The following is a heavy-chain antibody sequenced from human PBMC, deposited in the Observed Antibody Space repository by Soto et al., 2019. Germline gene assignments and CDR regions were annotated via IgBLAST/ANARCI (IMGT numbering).Heavy chain of an antibody. CDR1: GFTFSSYG. CDR2: IWYDGSNK. Sequence: HPGGSLRLSCAASGFTFSSYGMHWVRQAPGKGLEWVAVIWYDGSNKYYADSVKGRFTISRDNSKNTLYLQMNSLRAEGTAVYYCARDIGYCSGGSCYPYWSFDLWGRGTLVTVSS. CDR3: ARDIGYCSGGSCYPYWSFDL. J-gene: IGHJ2*01. V-gene: IGHV3-33*01. D-gene: IGHD2-15*01.